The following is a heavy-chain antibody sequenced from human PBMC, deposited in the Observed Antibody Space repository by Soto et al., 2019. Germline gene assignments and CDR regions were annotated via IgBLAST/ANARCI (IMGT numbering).Heavy chain of an antibody. CDR3: ARRKEDAGSYYYYYMDV. CDR2: IYYSGST. J-gene: IGHJ6*03. D-gene: IGHD3-10*01. CDR1: GGSISSYY. Sequence: TLSLTCTVSGGSISSYYWSWIRQPPGKGLEWIGYIYYSGSTNYNPSLKSRVTISVDTSKNQFSLKLSSVTAADTAVYYCARRKEDAGSYYYYYMDVWGKGTTVTVSS. V-gene: IGHV4-59*01.